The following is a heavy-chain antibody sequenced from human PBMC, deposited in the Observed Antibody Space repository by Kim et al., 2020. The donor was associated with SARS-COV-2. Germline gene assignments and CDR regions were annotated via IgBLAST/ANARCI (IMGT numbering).Heavy chain of an antibody. Sequence: PVKGRFTISRDNSNTTLYLQMNSLRAEVTAVYYCAKWDIVVVPAAMAFAYWGQGTLVTVSS. D-gene: IGHD2-2*01. CDR3: AKWDIVVVPAAMAFAY. V-gene: IGHV3-23*01. J-gene: IGHJ4*02.